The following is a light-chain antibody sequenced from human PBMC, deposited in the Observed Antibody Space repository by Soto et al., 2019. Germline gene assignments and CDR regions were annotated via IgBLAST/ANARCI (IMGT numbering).Light chain of an antibody. CDR2: GAS. J-gene: IGKJ3*01. CDR1: QSVSSSY. CDR3: QQYGSSPRFT. V-gene: IGKV3-20*01. Sequence: EIVLTQSPGTLSLSPGERATLSCRASQSVSSSYLAWYQQKPGQAPRLLIYGASSRATGIPDRFSGSGSGTDLTLTISRLEPEDFAVYYCQQYGSSPRFTFGPGTKVDIK.